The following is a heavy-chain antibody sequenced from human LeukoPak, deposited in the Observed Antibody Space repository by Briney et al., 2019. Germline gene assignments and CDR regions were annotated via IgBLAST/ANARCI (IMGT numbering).Heavy chain of an antibody. D-gene: IGHD5-12*01. CDR2: IYSGGST. J-gene: IGHJ4*02. CDR3: TTDGRVATTPNFDY. V-gene: IGHV3-53*01. Sequence: GGSLRLSCAASGFTVSSNYMSWVRQAPGKGLEWVSVIYSGGSTYYADSVKGRFTISRDNSKNTLYLQMNSLRAEDTAVYYCTTDGRVATTPNFDYWGQGTLVTVSS. CDR1: GFTVSSNY.